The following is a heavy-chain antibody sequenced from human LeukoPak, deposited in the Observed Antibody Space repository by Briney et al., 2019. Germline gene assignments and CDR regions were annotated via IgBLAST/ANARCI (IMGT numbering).Heavy chain of an antibody. CDR2: TYSGGGT. J-gene: IGHJ4*02. CDR3: ARGSSGYYILDY. V-gene: IGHV3-66*02. CDR1: GFTVSSNY. Sequence: GGSLRLSCAASGFTVSSNYMSWVRQAPGKGLEWVSVTYSGGGTYYADSVKGRFTISRDNSKNTLYLQMNSLRAEDTAVYYCARGSSGYYILDYWGQGTLVTVSS. D-gene: IGHD3-22*01.